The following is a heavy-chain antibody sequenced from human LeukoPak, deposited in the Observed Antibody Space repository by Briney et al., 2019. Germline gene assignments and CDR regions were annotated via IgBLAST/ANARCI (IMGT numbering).Heavy chain of an antibody. V-gene: IGHV1-24*01. CDR2: FDPEDGET. D-gene: IGHD2-2*01. J-gene: IGHJ4*02. Sequence: ASVTVSFTVSGYTLTELSMHWVRQAPGKGLEWMGGFDPEDGETIYAQKFQGRVTMTEDTSTDTAYMELSSLRSEDTAVYYCATAVVPAARKDYWGQGTLVTVSS. CDR3: ATAVVPAARKDY. CDR1: GYTLTELS.